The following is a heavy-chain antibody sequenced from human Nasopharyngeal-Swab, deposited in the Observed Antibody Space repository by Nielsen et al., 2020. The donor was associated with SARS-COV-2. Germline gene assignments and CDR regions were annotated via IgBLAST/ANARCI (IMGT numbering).Heavy chain of an antibody. D-gene: IGHD3-3*01. CDR2: FDPEDGET. V-gene: IGHV1-24*01. CDR1: GYTLTELS. J-gene: IGHJ4*02. CDR3: ATYPLRSGYYTGREFDY. Sequence: ASVKVSCKVSGYTLTELSMHWVRQAPGKGLEWMGGFDPEDGETIYAQKFQGRVTMTEDTSTDTAYMVLSSLRSEDTAVYYCATYPLRSGYYTGREFDYWGQGTLVTVSS.